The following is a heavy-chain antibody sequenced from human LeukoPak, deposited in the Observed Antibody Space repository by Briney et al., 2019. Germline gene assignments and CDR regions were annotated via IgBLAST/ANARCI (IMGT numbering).Heavy chain of an antibody. CDR1: GYTFTNYP. Sequence: ASVTVSCKASGYTFTNYPLHWVRRAPGRSLEWMGWINTAKDDIKYSQRFQDRVTITRDTSASSAYVELSSLASEDTAIYYCARVISDCANFNCFKGYFDYWGQGTPVTVSS. J-gene: IGHJ4*01. V-gene: IGHV1-3*04. CDR2: INTAKDDI. CDR3: ARVISDCANFNCFKGYFDY. D-gene: IGHD5/OR15-5a*01.